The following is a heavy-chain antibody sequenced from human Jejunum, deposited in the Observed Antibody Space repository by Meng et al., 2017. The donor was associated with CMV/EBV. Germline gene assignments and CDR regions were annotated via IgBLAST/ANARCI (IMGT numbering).Heavy chain of an antibody. Sequence: EVLLVGSGGGLVKPGGSLRLSCIGSGFTFSTYNMNWVRQAPGKGLEWVSSISSRSRYINYADSVKGRSTISRDNAENTLYLQMNSLRVEDTAVYYCARDIDHWGQGTLVTVSS. CDR3: ARDIDH. J-gene: IGHJ5*02. V-gene: IGHV3-21*01. CDR1: GFTFSTYN. CDR2: ISSRSRYI.